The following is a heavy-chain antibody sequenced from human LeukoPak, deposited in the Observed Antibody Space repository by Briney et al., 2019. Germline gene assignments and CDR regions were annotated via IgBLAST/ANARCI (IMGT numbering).Heavy chain of an antibody. CDR2: IRYDGTNK. CDR1: GFTFSSYG. Sequence: GGSLRLSCAASGFTFSSYGMHWVRQAPGKGLEWVAFIRYDGTNKYYADSVKGRFTISRDNSKNTLYLQMNSLRGEDTAVYYCAKGPYYYMDVWGKGTTVTVS. J-gene: IGHJ6*03. CDR3: AKGPYYYMDV. V-gene: IGHV3-30*02.